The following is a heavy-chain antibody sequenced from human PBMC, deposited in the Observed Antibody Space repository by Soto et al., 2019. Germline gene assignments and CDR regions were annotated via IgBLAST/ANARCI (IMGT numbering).Heavy chain of an antibody. CDR3: ARVRAIFGVVIMADGMDV. Sequence: GASVKVSCKASGYTFTSYGISWVRQAPGQGLEWMGWISAYNGNTNYAQKLQGRVTMTTDTSTSTAYMELGSLRSDDTAVYYCARVRAIFGVVIMADGMDVWGQGATVSVCS. CDR2: ISAYNGNT. CDR1: GYTFTSYG. V-gene: IGHV1-18*01. D-gene: IGHD3-3*01. J-gene: IGHJ6*02.